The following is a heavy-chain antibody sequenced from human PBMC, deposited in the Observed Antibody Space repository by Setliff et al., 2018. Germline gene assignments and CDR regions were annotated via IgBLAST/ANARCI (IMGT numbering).Heavy chain of an antibody. CDR1: GYTSLNYG. Sequence: ASVKVSCKASGYTSLNYGTSWVRQAPGQGLEWVGWVSGSTDNTNYAQKFRGRVTLTKDTSTNTKYMELRSLGSDDTAVYYCARDSHQWDPLYFDSWGQGTLVTVSS. CDR2: VSGSTDNT. J-gene: IGHJ4*02. D-gene: IGHD1-26*01. CDR3: ARDSHQWDPLYFDS. V-gene: IGHV1-18*01.